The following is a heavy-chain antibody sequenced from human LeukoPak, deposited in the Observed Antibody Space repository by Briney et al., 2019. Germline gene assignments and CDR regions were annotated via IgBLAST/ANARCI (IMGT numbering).Heavy chain of an antibody. Sequence: GGSLRLSCAASGFTFSSYSMNWVRQAPGKGLEGVSYISTKSTTMYYADSVKGRFTISRDNAKNSLYLQMNSLRAEDTAVYYCARVGDCSGGSCYWGNYFDYWGQGTLVTVSS. CDR2: ISTKSTTM. D-gene: IGHD2-15*01. J-gene: IGHJ4*02. CDR1: GFTFSSYS. CDR3: ARVGDCSGGSCYWGNYFDY. V-gene: IGHV3-48*04.